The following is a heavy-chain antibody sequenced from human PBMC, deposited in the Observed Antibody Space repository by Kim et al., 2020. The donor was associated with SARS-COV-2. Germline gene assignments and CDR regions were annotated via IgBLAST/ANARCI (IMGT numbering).Heavy chain of an antibody. V-gene: IGHV1-46*01. Sequence: ASVKVSCKASGYTFTSYYMHWVRQAPGQGLEWMGIINPSGGSTSYAQKFQGRVTMTRDTSTSTVYMELSSLRSEDTAVYYCARAYRIAAAAAYYYYGMDVWGQGTTVTVSS. CDR3: ARAYRIAAAAAYYYYGMDV. J-gene: IGHJ6*02. D-gene: IGHD6-13*01. CDR2: INPSGGST. CDR1: GYTFTSYY.